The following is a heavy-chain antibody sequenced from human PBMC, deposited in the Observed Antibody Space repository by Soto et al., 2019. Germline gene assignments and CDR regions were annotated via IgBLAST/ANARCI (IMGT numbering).Heavy chain of an antibody. J-gene: IGHJ5*02. Sequence: SRIRQKKRQGLESVSDISSSGSTIYYADSVKGRFTISRDNAKNSLYLQMNSLRAEDTAVYYCARETVLSYSSWHYSSMEHWFGTWGQPPLVSLSS. V-gene: IGHV3-11*04. D-gene: IGHD6-6*01. CDR3: ARETVLSYSSWHYSSMEHWFGT. CDR2: ISSSGSTI.